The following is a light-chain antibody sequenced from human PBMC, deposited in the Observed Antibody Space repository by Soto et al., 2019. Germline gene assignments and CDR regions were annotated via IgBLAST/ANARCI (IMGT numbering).Light chain of an antibody. Sequence: DIQMTQSPSSLSASVGDGVTITCRASRSISSFLNWYQQKPGKAPQLLIYAASSLQGGVPSRFSGSGSGTDFTLTISSLQPEDSATYYCQQSDSAPLTFGGGTRVEVK. V-gene: IGKV1-39*01. CDR2: AAS. CDR3: QQSDSAPLT. CDR1: RSISSF. J-gene: IGKJ4*01.